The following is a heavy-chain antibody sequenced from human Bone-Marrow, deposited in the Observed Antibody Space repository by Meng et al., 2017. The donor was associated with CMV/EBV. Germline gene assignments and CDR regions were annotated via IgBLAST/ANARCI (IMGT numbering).Heavy chain of an antibody. V-gene: IGHV1-18*01. J-gene: IGHJ5*02. Sequence: ASVKVSCKASGYTFANYGITWVRQAPGQGLEWMGWIYAYNGNTNYALNLQERVTMTTDSSTSTAYMELSRLRSDDTAVYYCARDRGRGYSSSSSPNWFDPWGQGTLVTVSS. CDR2: IYAYNGNT. CDR3: ARDRGRGYSSSSSPNWFDP. D-gene: IGHD6-6*01. CDR1: GYTFANYG.